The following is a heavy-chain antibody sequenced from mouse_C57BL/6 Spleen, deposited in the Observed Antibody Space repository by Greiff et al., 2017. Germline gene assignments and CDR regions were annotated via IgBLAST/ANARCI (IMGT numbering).Heavy chain of an antibody. CDR2: IRSKSNNYAT. J-gene: IGHJ1*03. V-gene: IGHV10-1*01. Sequence: GGGLVQPKGSLKLSCAASGFSFNTYAMNWVRQAPGKGLEWVARIRSKSNNYATYYADSVKDRFTISRDDSESMLYLQMNNLKTEDTAMYYCVRDFITTVETRYFDVWGTGTTVTVSS. CDR1: GFSFNTYA. D-gene: IGHD1-1*01. CDR3: VRDFITTVETRYFDV.